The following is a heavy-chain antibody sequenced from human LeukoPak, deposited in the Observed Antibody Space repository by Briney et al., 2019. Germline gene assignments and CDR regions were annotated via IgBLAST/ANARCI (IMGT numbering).Heavy chain of an antibody. D-gene: IGHD3-3*01. CDR3: ALRQGHDFWSGRYYYYYYYMDV. J-gene: IGHJ6*03. Sequence: PSGTLSLTCAVSGCTISSSNLWSWVREPPGKGLEWIGENSHSGSNNDNPALKSLITISVDKSKNQFSLKLSSVTAADTAVYYCALRQGHDFWSGRYYYYYYYMDVWGKGTTVTVSS. V-gene: IGHV4-4*02. CDR1: GCTISSSNL. CDR2: NSHSGSN.